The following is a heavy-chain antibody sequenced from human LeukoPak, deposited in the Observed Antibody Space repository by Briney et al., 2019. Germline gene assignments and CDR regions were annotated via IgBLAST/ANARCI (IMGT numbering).Heavy chain of an antibody. CDR2: ISISGDVT. CDR1: GFTFSSHA. J-gene: IGHJ4*02. D-gene: IGHD4/OR15-4a*01. Sequence: PGGSLRLSCAGSGFTFSSHAMTWVRQTPGKGLEWVSGISISGDVTYYADSVQGRFIISRDNSKNTVYLQMDSLRVDDTAVYYCANEEVPNDYWGQGTLVTVSS. CDR3: ANEEVPNDY. V-gene: IGHV3-23*01.